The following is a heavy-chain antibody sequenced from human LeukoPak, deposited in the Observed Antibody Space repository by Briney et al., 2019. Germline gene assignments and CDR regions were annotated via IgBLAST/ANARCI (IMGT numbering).Heavy chain of an antibody. V-gene: IGHV3-48*03. Sequence: PGGSLRLSCAASGFTFSSYEMNWVRQAPGKGLEWVSYISSSGSTIYYADSVKGRFTISRDNAKNSLYLQMNSLRAEDTAVYYCARGGSVGGSFDSSGYYPDYWGQGTLVTVSS. CDR1: GFTFSSYE. CDR2: ISSSGSTI. CDR3: ARGGSVGGSFDSSGYYPDY. D-gene: IGHD3-22*01. J-gene: IGHJ4*02.